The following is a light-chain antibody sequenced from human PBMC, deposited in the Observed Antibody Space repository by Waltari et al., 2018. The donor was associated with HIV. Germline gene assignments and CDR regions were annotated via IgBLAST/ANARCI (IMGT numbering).Light chain of an antibody. CDR1: QTVGSTY. CDR2: GTS. V-gene: IGKV3-20*01. Sequence: EIVLTQSPGTLSLSPGERATLSCRASQTVGSTYLVWYQHKPGQAPRLLIYGTSSRATGVPDRFSGSGSGTDFTLTISRLEPEDFAVYYCQQYDSSPMWTFGQGTKVEIK. J-gene: IGKJ1*01. CDR3: QQYDSSPMWT.